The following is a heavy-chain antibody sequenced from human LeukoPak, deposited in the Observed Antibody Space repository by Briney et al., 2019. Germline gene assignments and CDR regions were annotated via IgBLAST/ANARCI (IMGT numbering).Heavy chain of an antibody. CDR3: ASSRYDSSGYYGIIGY. CDR2: ISRSSNYK. Sequence: GGSLRLSCAASGFTFSSYGMSWVRQAPGKGLEWVSSISRSSNYKYYADSVKGRFTISRDNAKNSLYLQMNSLRAEDTALYYCASSRYDSSGYYGIIGYWGQGTLVTVSS. J-gene: IGHJ4*02. CDR1: GFTFSSYG. V-gene: IGHV3-21*01. D-gene: IGHD3-22*01.